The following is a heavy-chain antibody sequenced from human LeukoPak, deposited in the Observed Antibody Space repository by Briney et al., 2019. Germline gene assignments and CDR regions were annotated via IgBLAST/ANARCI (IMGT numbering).Heavy chain of an antibody. CDR3: ARYGFSAVWQGGWHAFDI. CDR1: GYTFTSYY. V-gene: IGHV1-46*01. Sequence: ASVKVSCKASGYTFTSYYMHWVRQAPGQGLEWMGIINPTTGDTAYAQKFQGRLTMTRDMSTSTVYMELSSLTSEDTAVFYCARYGFSAVWQGGWHAFDIWGQGTVVTVSS. J-gene: IGHJ3*02. D-gene: IGHD2-15*01. CDR2: INPTTGDT.